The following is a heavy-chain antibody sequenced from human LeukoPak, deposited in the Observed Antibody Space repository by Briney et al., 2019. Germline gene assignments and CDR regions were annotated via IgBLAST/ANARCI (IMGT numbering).Heavy chain of an antibody. J-gene: IGHJ4*02. V-gene: IGHV3-33*01. Sequence: TGGSLRLSCVASGFTFSRYGMHWVRQAPGKGLEWVAVIWYDGSNEYYADSEKGRFTISRDNSKNTLHLQLNSLRAEDTAVYYCARGVRFLDSYFDYWGQGALVTVSS. CDR1: GFTFSRYG. D-gene: IGHD3/OR15-3a*01. CDR3: ARGVRFLDSYFDY. CDR2: IWYDGSNE.